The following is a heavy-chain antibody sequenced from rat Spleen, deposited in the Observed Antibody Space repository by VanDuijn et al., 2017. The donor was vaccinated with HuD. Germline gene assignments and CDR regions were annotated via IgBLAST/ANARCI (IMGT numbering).Heavy chain of an antibody. CDR1: AYSITSSYR. D-gene: IGHD1-10*01. CDR3: ARYSIYNNWDKWFAY. CDR2: INGAGST. V-gene: IGHV3-3*01. J-gene: IGHJ3*01. Sequence: EVQLQESGPGLVKPSQSLSLTCSVTAYSITSSYRWNWIRKFPGNKLEWMGYINGAGSTNYNPSLKSRISITRDTSKNQFFLQVHSVTTEDTATYYWARYSIYNNWDKWFAYWGQGTLVTVSS.